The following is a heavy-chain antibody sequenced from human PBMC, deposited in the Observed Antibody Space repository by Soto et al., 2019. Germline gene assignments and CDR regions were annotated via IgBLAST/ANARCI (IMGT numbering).Heavy chain of an antibody. J-gene: IGHJ4*02. D-gene: IGHD3-10*01. Sequence: EVQLLESGGGLVQPGGSLRLSCAASGFTFSSYARSWVRQAPGKGLEWVSIIGVGGGDRYYPESVRGRVTISRDNSRDTLYLETNSLRDADTAVYYCARVRFGELVWGQGTLVTVSS. CDR2: IGVGGGDR. V-gene: IGHV3-23*01. CDR1: GFTFSSYA. CDR3: ARVRFGELV.